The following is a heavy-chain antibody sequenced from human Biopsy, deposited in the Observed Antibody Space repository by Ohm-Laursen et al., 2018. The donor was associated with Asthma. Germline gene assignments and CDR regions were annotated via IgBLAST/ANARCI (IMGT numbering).Heavy chain of an antibody. CDR2: ISPDGRSA. Sequence: SLRLSCAASGFTFGGYAMSWARQAQGKGLEWVSTISPDGRSAHGPDSFRGRFTISRDNSRDTLYLQMRSLRADDTAVYYCVKDTVEDRGGYYTFDVWGQGTKVTVSS. CDR1: GFTFGGYA. V-gene: IGHV3-23*01. D-gene: IGHD3-22*01. CDR3: VKDTVEDRGGYYTFDV. J-gene: IGHJ3*01.